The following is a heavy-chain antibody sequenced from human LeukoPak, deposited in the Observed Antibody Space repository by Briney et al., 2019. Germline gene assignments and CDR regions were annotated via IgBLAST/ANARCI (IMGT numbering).Heavy chain of an antibody. V-gene: IGHV3-21*01. D-gene: IGHD4-17*01. CDR2: ITSDAYI. CDR1: GFPFSSSN. CDR3: ARADYGDYGVDY. Sequence: GGSLRLSWAASGFPFSSSNLNWFRQAPGKGLEWVSCITSDAYIYYGDSLKGRFSISRDTATNSVFLQMISLRAEDTAVYYCARADYGDYGVDYWGQGTLVTVSS. J-gene: IGHJ4*02.